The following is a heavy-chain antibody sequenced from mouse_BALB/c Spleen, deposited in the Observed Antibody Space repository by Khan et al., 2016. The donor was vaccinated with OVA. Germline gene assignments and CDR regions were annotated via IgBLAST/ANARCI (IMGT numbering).Heavy chain of an antibody. D-gene: IGHD1-1*01. CDR3: ARVYGGDFDY. CDR1: GYSITSDYA. V-gene: IGHV3-2*02. CDR2: ISYSGNT. Sequence: EVELVESGPGLVKPSQSLSLTCTVTGYSITSDYAWNWIRQFPGNKLEWMGFISYSGNTNYNPSLKSLISITRNTSKHHFFLQLNSLTTENTATNYCARVYGGDFDYWGQGTTLTVSS. J-gene: IGHJ2*01.